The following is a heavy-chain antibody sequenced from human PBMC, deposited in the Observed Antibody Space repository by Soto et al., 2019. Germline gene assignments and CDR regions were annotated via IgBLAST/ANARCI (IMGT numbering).Heavy chain of an antibody. CDR1: GWSFSGYY. CDR2: INHSGST. V-gene: IGHV4-34*01. CDR3: ARDQGRVVVAATPYYYYYMDV. D-gene: IGHD2-15*01. Sequence: SETLSLTCAVYGWSFSGYYLSWIRQPPGKGLEWIGEINHSGSTNYHPSLKSRVTISVDTSKNQFSLKLSSVTAADTAVYYCARDQGRVVVAATPYYYYYMDVWGKETTVTVSS. J-gene: IGHJ6*03.